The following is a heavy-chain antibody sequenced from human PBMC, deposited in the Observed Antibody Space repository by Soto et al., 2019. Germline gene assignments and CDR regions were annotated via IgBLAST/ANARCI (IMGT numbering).Heavy chain of an antibody. Sequence: QVQLQESGPGLVKPSETLSLTCTVSGGSVSSGSYFWNWIRQPPGKGLEWIGYVYYSGSSNYNPSLQSRVTISRDTSKNRFSLKLTAVTAADTAMYYCATGTSVVGSKDAFDVWGQGTMVTVSS. CDR3: ATGTSVVGSKDAFDV. V-gene: IGHV4-61*01. D-gene: IGHD2-21*01. CDR1: GGSVSSGSYF. J-gene: IGHJ3*01. CDR2: VYYSGSS.